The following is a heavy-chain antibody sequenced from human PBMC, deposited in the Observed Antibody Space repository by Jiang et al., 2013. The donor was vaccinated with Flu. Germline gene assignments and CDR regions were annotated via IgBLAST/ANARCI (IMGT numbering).Heavy chain of an antibody. D-gene: IGHD3-22*01. V-gene: IGHV2-5*02. CDR3: AHRSYYDSGDAFDI. CDR2: IYWDDDK. Sequence: KPTQTLTLTCTFSGFSLSTHGVGVGWIRQPPGKALEWLALIYWDDDKRYSPSLESRLTITKDTSKNRVVLTMTNMDPVDTATYYCAHRSYYDSGDAFDIWGQGTMVTVSS. CDR1: GFSLSTHGVG. J-gene: IGHJ3*02.